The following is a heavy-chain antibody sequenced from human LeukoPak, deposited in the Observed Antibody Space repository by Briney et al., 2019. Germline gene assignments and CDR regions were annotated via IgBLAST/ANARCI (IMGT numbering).Heavy chain of an antibody. CDR1: GGSISSGGYY. D-gene: IGHD3-22*01. J-gene: IGHJ6*02. V-gene: IGHV4-31*03. CDR2: IYYSGST. Sequence: PSETLSLTCTVSGGSISSGGYYWSWIRQHPGKGLEWIGYIYYSGSTYYNPSLKSRVTISVDTSKNQFSLKLISVTAADTAVYYCARGSGYYDSYYYYYGMDVWGQGTTVTVSS. CDR3: ARGSGYYDSYYYYYGMDV.